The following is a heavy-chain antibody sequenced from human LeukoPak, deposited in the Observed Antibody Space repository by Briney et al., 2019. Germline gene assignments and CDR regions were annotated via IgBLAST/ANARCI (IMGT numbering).Heavy chain of an antibody. J-gene: IGHJ4*02. V-gene: IGHV4-59*01. D-gene: IGHD5-18*01. Sequence: SETLSLTCSVSGGSLSNYCWSWIRQPPGKGLEWIGYIYYSGTTNYNPSLKSRVTISVDTSKNQFSLKLSSVTAADTAVYYCARGYGRYFDYWGQGTLVTVSS. CDR1: GGSLSNYC. CDR3: ARGYGRYFDY. CDR2: IYYSGTT.